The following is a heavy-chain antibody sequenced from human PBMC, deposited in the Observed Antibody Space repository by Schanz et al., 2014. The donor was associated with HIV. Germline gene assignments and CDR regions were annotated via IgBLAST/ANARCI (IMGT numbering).Heavy chain of an antibody. CDR3: VLPSAKIVGGLGEHYFDH. Sequence: EVRLVESGGGLVQSGGSLRLSCAASGFSFSNFWVTWVRQAPGKRLEWVANIKQDESEKYYADSVKGRFTISRDNAKNSLYLQMNSLRAEDTAVYYCVLPSAKIVGGLGEHYFDHWGQGTLVTLSP. CDR1: GFSFSNFW. D-gene: IGHD1-26*01. V-gene: IGHV3-7*01. CDR2: IKQDESEK. J-gene: IGHJ4*02.